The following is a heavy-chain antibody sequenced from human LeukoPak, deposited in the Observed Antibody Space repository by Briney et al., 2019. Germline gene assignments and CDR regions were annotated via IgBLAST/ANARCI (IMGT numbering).Heavy chain of an antibody. CDR1: GFTFSSYS. CDR2: ISSSSSYI. CDR3: ARAVPICSSTSCPLGY. V-gene: IGHV3-21*01. J-gene: IGHJ4*02. Sequence: PGGSLRLSCAAPGFTFSSYSMNWVRQAPGKGLERVSSISSSSSYINYADSVKGRFTISRDNAKNSLYLQMNSLRAEDTAVYYCARAVPICSSTSCPLGYWGQGTLVTVSS. D-gene: IGHD2-2*01.